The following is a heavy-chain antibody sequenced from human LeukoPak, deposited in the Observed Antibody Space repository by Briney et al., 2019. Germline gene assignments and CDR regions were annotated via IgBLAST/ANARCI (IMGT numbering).Heavy chain of an antibody. CDR3: AITCSGSSCYVIY. CDR1: GYTFSNYG. D-gene: IGHD2-2*01. V-gene: IGHV1-18*01. J-gene: IGHJ4*02. Sequence: ASVKVSWKASGYTFSNYGITWVRQAPGQGLEWMGWMSGYNGNTNYAQKFQGRVTMTTETSTSTAYMELRSLRSDDTAVYYCAITCSGSSCYVIYWGQGTLLTVSS. CDR2: MSGYNGNT.